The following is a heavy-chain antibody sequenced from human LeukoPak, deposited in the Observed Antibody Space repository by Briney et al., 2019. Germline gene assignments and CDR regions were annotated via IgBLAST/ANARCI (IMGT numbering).Heavy chain of an antibody. J-gene: IGHJ6*03. CDR1: GFTFSSHW. V-gene: IGHV3-7*01. Sequence: GGSLRLSCAASGFTFSSHWMSWVRQAPGKGLEWVANIKQEGSEKYYVDSVKGRFTISRDNAKNSLYLQMNSLRAEDTAVYYCARGSVGVVATIPLDYYYYMDVWGKGTTVTVSS. D-gene: IGHD5-12*01. CDR3: ARGSVGVVATIPLDYYYYMDV. CDR2: IKQEGSEK.